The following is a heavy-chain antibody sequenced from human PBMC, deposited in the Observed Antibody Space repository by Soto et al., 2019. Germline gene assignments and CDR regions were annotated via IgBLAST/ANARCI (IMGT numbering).Heavy chain of an antibody. CDR2: KTYDGRNK. V-gene: IGHV3-30*04. Sequence: GGSLRLSCAASGFTFSRYAMYWVRQTPGKGLEWVAVKTYDGRNKYYADSVKGRFTISRDKSKNTLYLQMNSLRAEDTAVYYCAREVYYDSSGYWPYYYYGMDVWGQGTTVTVSS. CDR3: AREVYYDSSGYWPYYYYGMDV. CDR1: GFTFSRYA. D-gene: IGHD3-22*01. J-gene: IGHJ6*02.